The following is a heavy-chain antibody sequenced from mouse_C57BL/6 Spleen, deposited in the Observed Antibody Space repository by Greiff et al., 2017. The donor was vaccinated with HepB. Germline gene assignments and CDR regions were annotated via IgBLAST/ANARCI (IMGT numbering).Heavy chain of an antibody. Sequence: VQLQQSGAELARLGASVKMSCKASGYTFTSYTMHWVKQRPGQGLEWIGYINPSSGYTKYNQKFKDKATLTADKSSSTAYMQLSSLTSEDSAVYYCARYYDSSNEYFDVWGTGTTVTVTS. J-gene: IGHJ1*03. D-gene: IGHD1-1*01. CDR2: INPSSGYT. CDR1: GYTFTSYT. CDR3: ARYYDSSNEYFDV. V-gene: IGHV1-4*01.